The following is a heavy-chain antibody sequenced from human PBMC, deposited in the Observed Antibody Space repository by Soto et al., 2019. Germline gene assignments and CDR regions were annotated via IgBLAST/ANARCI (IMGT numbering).Heavy chain of an antibody. CDR2: ISHDGSNK. V-gene: IGHV3-30-3*01. CDR1: GFTFSNYA. J-gene: IGHJ4*02. D-gene: IGHD3-22*01. Sequence: QVHLVESGGDVVQPGWSLRLSCAASGFTFSNYAMHWVRQAPGKGLEWVAVISHDGSNKYYADSVKGRFTISRDNSKDTLYLQVDSLRAEDTAVYYCASPLYNYDNSAFIHYWGQGTLVTVSS. CDR3: ASPLYNYDNSAFIHY.